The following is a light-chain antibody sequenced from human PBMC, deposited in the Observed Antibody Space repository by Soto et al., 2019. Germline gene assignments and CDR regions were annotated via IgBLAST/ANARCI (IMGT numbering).Light chain of an antibody. CDR3: QSYDSSLSGSG. J-gene: IGLJ2*01. Sequence: QSVLTQPPSVSGAPGQRVTISCTGSNSNIGAGYDVHWYQQLPGTAPKLLIFGNSNRPSGVPDRFSGSKSGTSASLAITGLQAEDEADYYCQSYDSSLSGSGFGGGTKLTVL. CDR2: GNS. V-gene: IGLV1-40*01. CDR1: NSNIGAGYD.